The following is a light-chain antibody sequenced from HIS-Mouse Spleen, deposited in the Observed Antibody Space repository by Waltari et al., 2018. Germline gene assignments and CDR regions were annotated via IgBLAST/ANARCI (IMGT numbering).Light chain of an antibody. CDR2: EDN. CDR3: QSYDSSNVV. J-gene: IGLJ2*01. V-gene: IGLV6-57*04. CDR1: SGSTASNY. Sequence: NFMLTQPHPVSESPGNTVTISCTRTSGSTASNYVQWYQQRPGSAPTTVIYEDNQRPSGVPDRFSGSIDSSSNSASLTISGLKTEDEADYYCQSYDSSNVVFGGGTKLTVL.